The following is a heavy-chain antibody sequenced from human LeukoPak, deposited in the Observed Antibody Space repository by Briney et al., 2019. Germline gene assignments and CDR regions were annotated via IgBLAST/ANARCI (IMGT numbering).Heavy chain of an antibody. J-gene: IGHJ5*02. CDR3: ARGAYYGDNFPLHH. V-gene: IGHV1-2*02. CDR1: GYTFTNYY. D-gene: IGHD4-23*01. CDR2: MNPNSGAT. Sequence: ASVKVSCKGSGYTFTNYYLHWVRQAPGQGVEWMGWMNPNSGATEYQQNFQGRVTMTRDTSISTAYLEVFSLTSDDAAVYYCARGAYYGDNFPLHHWGQGSLVIVSS.